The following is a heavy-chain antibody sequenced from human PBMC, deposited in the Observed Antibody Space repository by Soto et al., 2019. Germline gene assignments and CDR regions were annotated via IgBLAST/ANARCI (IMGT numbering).Heavy chain of an antibody. CDR2: TWYDGSNK. V-gene: IGHV3-33*06. J-gene: IGHJ5*02. Sequence: PGGSLRLSCAASGFTFSSYAMNWVRQAPGKGLEWVAMTWYDGSNKYYADSVKGRFSISRDNSKNSLYLQMNSLRAEDTAVYYCAKAGFGVVIETFDPWGLGTLVTVSS. D-gene: IGHD3-3*01. CDR1: GFTFSSYA. CDR3: AKAGFGVVIETFDP.